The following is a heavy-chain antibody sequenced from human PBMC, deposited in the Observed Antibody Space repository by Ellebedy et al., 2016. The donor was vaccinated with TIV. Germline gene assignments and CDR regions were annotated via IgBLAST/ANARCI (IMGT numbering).Heavy chain of an antibody. J-gene: IGHJ6*02. CDR1: GFTLSLYW. D-gene: IGHD3-3*02. CDR3: ARAAHFYSYGMDV. Sequence: GGSLRLXCGRFGFTLSLYWMSWVRQAPGKGLEWVANIKYDGSEKYYVDSVKGRFTISRDNAKSSLSLQMNSLRVEDTAVYYCARAAHFYSYGMDVWGQGTTVTVS. CDR2: IKYDGSEK. V-gene: IGHV3-7*01.